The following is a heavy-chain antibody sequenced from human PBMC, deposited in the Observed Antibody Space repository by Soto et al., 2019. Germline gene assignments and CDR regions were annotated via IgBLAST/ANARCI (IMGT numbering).Heavy chain of an antibody. CDR1: GGSVSSGSYY. CDR2: IYYSGST. D-gene: IGHD6-13*01. CDR3: ARVVGSSSSWYEFDY. Sequence: ETLSLTCTVSGGSVSSGSYYWSWIRQPPGKGLEWIGYIYYSGSTNYNPSLKSRVTISVDTSKNQFSLKLSSVTAADTAVYYCARVVGSSSSWYEFDYWGQGTLVTVSS. V-gene: IGHV4-61*01. J-gene: IGHJ4*02.